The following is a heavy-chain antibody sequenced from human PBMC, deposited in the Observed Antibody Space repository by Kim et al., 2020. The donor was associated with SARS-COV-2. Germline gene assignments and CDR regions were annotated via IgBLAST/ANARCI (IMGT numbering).Heavy chain of an antibody. CDR3: ARFAHSSAGIVTSGVGFDY. CDR2: IIPIFGTA. J-gene: IGHJ4*02. CDR1: GGTFSSYA. V-gene: IGHV1-69*06. D-gene: IGHD2-15*01. Sequence: SVKVSCKASGGTFSSYAISWVRQAPGQGLEWMGGIIPIFGTANYAQKFQGRVTITADKSTSTAYMELSSLRSEDTAVYYCARFAHSSAGIVTSGVGFDYWGQGTLVTVSS.